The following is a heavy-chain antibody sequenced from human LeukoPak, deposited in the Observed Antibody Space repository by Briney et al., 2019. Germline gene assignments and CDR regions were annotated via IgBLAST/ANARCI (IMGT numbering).Heavy chain of an antibody. CDR1: GGSISSNSYY. J-gene: IGHJ4*02. Sequence: SETLSLTCTVSGGSISSNSYYWGWIRQPPGKGLEWIGSIYYTGSTYYNPSLKSRVTMSVDTSKNQFFLKLSSVTAADTAVFYCARQVVAVAGTGYFDYWGQGTLVTVSS. V-gene: IGHV4-39*01. CDR2: IYYTGST. CDR3: ARQVVAVAGTGYFDY. D-gene: IGHD6-19*01.